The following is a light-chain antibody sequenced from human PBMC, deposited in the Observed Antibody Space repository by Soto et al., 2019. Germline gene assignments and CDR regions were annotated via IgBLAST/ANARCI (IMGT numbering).Light chain of an antibody. V-gene: IGKV3-20*01. CDR2: AIS. Sequence: EIVLTQSPGTLSLSPGDRVTLSCRASQSVSSNYLAWYQQKPGQAPRLLIYAISARATGIPDRFSGSGSGTDFTLTIIRLEPEDFAMYYCQQYGDYNSPRYSFGQGTRLEI. CDR3: QQYGDYNSPRYS. J-gene: IGKJ2*03. CDR1: QSVSSNY.